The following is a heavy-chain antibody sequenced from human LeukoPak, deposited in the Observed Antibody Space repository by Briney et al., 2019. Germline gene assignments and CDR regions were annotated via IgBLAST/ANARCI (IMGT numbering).Heavy chain of an antibody. D-gene: IGHD3-10*01. J-gene: IGHJ4*02. CDR2: IYPGDSDT. CDR3: ARLPWYYGSGSYGPFDY. V-gene: IGHV5-51*01. CDR1: GYSFTSYW. Sequence: GESPKISCKGSGYSFTSYWIGWVRQMPGKGLEWMGIIYPGDSDTRYSPSFQGQVTISADKSISTAHLQWSSLKASDTAMYYCARLPWYYGSGSYGPFDYWGQGTLVTVSS.